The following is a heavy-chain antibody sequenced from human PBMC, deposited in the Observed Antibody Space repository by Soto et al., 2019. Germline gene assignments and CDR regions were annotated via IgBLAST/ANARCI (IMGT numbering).Heavy chain of an antibody. D-gene: IGHD3-22*01. CDR2: INHSGST. CDR3: ARRIAMKVAVREDAPYKSFIDY. CDR1: VGSFSGYY. V-gene: IGHV4-34*01. Sequence: KTXETLSLTCAFYVGSFSGYYWSCIRHTPGKGLEWIGEINHSGSTNQNPSLKSRVTILVDTSKNQFSLKLRSVTAADTAVYYCARRIAMKVAVREDAPYKSFIDYRARGTLETVS. J-gene: IGHJ4*02.